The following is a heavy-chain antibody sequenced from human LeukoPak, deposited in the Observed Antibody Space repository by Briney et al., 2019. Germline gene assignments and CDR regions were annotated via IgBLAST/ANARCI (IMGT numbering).Heavy chain of an antibody. CDR3: ARVPEMATIARLDY. V-gene: IGHV4-59*08. CDR1: GGSISSYY. J-gene: IGHJ4*02. Sequence: PSETLSLTCTVSGGSISSYYWSWIRQPPGKGLEWIGYIYYSGSTNYNPSLKSRVTISLDTSKNQLSLKLSSVTAADTAVYYCARVPEMATIARLDYWGQGTLVTVSS. D-gene: IGHD5-24*01. CDR2: IYYSGST.